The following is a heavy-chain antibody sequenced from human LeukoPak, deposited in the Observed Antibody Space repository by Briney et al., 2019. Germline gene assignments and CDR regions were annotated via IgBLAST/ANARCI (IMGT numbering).Heavy chain of an antibody. Sequence: GGSLRLSCAASGFTFSSYSMNWVRQAPGKGLEWVSYISSSSSTIYYADSVKGRFTISRDNAKNSLYLQMNSLRAEDTAVYYCARDTRIVVVPAATIPFDYWGQGTLVTVSS. CDR3: ARDTRIVVVPAATIPFDY. CDR2: ISSSSSTI. V-gene: IGHV3-48*01. D-gene: IGHD2-2*01. CDR1: GFTFSSYS. J-gene: IGHJ4*02.